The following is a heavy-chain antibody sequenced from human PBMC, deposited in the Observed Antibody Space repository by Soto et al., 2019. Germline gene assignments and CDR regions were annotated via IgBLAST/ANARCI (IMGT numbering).Heavy chain of an antibody. J-gene: IGHJ4*02. CDR3: ARDSAVGGGY. V-gene: IGHV3-21*01. Sequence: EVQLVESGGGLVKPGGSLRLSCAASGFTFSSYSMNWVRQAPGKGLEWVSSISSSSSYIYYADSVKGRFTISRDNAKNSLYLQMNSLIAEDTAVYYCARDSAVGGGYWGQGTLVTVSS. CDR2: ISSSSSYI. D-gene: IGHD3-16*01. CDR1: GFTFSSYS.